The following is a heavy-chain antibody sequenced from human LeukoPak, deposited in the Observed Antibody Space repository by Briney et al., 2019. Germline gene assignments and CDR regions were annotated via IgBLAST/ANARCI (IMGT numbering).Heavy chain of an antibody. CDR1: GGSISSSSYY. J-gene: IGHJ5*02. D-gene: IGHD3-22*01. V-gene: IGHV4-39*01. Sequence: SETLSLTCTVSGGSISSSSYYWGWIRQPPGKGLEWIGSIYYSGSTYYNPSLKSRVTISVDTSKNQFSLKLSSVTAADTAVYYCARRPISAYYTSWGQGTLVTVSS. CDR3: ARRPISAYYTS. CDR2: IYYSGST.